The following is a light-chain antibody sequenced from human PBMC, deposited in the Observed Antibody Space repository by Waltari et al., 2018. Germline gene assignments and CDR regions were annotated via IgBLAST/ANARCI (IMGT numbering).Light chain of an antibody. CDR3: QQYYSTPLT. CDR1: QSVLYSSNNQNY. Sequence: DIVMTQSPDSLAVSLGERATINCKSSQSVLYSSNNQNYLAWYQQKPGQPPKLLISWASTRESGVPDRCSGSGSGTDFTLTISSLQAEDVSVYYCQQYYSTPLTFGGGTKVEIK. V-gene: IGKV4-1*01. J-gene: IGKJ4*01. CDR2: WAS.